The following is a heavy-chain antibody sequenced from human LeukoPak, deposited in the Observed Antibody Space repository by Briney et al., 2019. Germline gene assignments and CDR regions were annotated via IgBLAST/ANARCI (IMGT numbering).Heavy chain of an antibody. Sequence: PGRSLRLSCAASGFTFSSYAMHWVRQAPGKGLEWVAVISYDGSNKYHADSVKGRFTISRDNSKNTLYLQMNSLRAEDTAVYYCARESAGYSYGHWGQGTLVTVSS. J-gene: IGHJ4*02. V-gene: IGHV3-30-3*01. CDR1: GFTFSSYA. CDR2: ISYDGSNK. CDR3: ARESAGYSYGH. D-gene: IGHD5-18*01.